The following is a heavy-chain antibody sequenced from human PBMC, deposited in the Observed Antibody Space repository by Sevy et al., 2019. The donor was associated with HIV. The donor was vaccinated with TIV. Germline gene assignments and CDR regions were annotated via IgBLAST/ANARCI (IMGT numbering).Heavy chain of an antibody. CDR1: GFTFSSYA. D-gene: IGHD3-3*01. J-gene: IGHJ4*02. CDR2: ISYDGSNK. V-gene: IGHV3-30-3*01. CDR3: AREPHYSHSTIFGVVISGYFDY. Sequence: GGSLRLSCAASGFTFSSYAMHWVRQAPGKGLEWVAVISYDGSNKYYADSVKGRFTISRDNSKNTLYLQMNSLRAEDTAVYYCAREPHYSHSTIFGVVISGYFDYWGQGTLVTVSS.